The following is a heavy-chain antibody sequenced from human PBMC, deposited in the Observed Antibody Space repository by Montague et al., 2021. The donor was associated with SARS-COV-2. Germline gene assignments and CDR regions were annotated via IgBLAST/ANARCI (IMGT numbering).Heavy chain of an antibody. J-gene: IGHJ3*02. V-gene: IGHV3-21*01. CDR1: GFTFSSYS. CDR2: ISSSSYI. Sequence: SLRLSCAASGFTFSSYSMNWVRQAPGKGLEWVSSISSSSYIYYADSVKGRFTISRDNAKNSLYLQMNSLRAEDTAVYCCARGSVYSWNGDDDAFDIWGQGTMVTVSS. D-gene: IGHD1-1*01. CDR3: ARGSVYSWNGDDDAFDI.